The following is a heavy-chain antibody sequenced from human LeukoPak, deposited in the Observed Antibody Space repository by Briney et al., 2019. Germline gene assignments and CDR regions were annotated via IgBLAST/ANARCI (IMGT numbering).Heavy chain of an antibody. CDR1: GFTFSSYS. D-gene: IGHD3-3*01. Sequence: GGSLRLSCAASGFTFSSYSMNWVRQAPGKGPEWVSSISSSSSYIYYADSVKGRFTISRDNAKNSLYLQMNSLRAEDTAVYYCARDGFGIFGVVSRDYGMDVWGQGTTVTVSS. CDR2: ISSSSSYI. V-gene: IGHV3-21*01. CDR3: ARDGFGIFGVVSRDYGMDV. J-gene: IGHJ6*02.